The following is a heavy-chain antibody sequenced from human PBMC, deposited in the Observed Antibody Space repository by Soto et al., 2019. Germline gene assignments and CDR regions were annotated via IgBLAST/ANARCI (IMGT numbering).Heavy chain of an antibody. CDR2: ISSSSSYT. J-gene: IGHJ3*02. CDR3: ARDADILTGSDAFDI. V-gene: IGHV3-11*05. CDR1: GFTFSDYY. Sequence: QVQLVESGGGLVKPGGSLRLSCAASGFTFSDYYMSWIRQAPGKGLEWVSYISSSSSYTNYADSVKGRFTLSRDNAKNSLYLQMNSLRAEDTAVYYCARDADILTGSDAFDIWCQGTMVTVSS. D-gene: IGHD3-9*01.